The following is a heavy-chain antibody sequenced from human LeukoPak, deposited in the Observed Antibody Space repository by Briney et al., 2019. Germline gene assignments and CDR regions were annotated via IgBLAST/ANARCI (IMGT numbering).Heavy chain of an antibody. CDR3: ATGLSGLSDTFDI. V-gene: IGHV3-20*04. CDR2: IDWNGGRT. J-gene: IGHJ3*02. CDR1: GFTFGDYG. D-gene: IGHD3-3*01. Sequence: PGGSLRLSCAASGFTFGDYGMTWVRQVPGKGPEWVSGIDWNGGRTGYADSVKGRFTISRDNAKYSLYLQMNSLRAEDTALYYCATGLSGLSDTFDIWGQGTMVCVSS.